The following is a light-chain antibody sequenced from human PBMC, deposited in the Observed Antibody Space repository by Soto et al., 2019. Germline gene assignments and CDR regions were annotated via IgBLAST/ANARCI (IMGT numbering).Light chain of an antibody. V-gene: IGLV1-40*01. J-gene: IGLJ1*01. Sequence: QSVLTQPPSVSGAPGRRVSISCTGSSSNIGAGYDVHWYQQLPGTAPKLLIYDNTNRPSGVPDRFSGSKSGTSVSLAITGLQAEDEADYYCQSYDRSLSGSRVFGTGTKVTVL. CDR2: DNT. CDR3: QSYDRSLSGSRV. CDR1: SSNIGAGYD.